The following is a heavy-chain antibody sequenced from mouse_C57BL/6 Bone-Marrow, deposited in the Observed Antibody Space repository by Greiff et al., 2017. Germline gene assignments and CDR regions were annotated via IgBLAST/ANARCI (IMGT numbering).Heavy chain of an antibody. CDR3: TPYYYGSSYGY. CDR2: IDPENGDT. Sequence: EVKLMESGAELVRPGAPVKLSCTASGFNIKDDYMHWVKQRPEQGLEWIGWIDPENGDTEYASKFQGKATITADTSSNTAYLQLSSLTSEDTAVYYCTPYYYGSSYGYWGQGTTLTVSS. D-gene: IGHD1-1*01. J-gene: IGHJ2*01. V-gene: IGHV14-4*01. CDR1: GFNIKDDY.